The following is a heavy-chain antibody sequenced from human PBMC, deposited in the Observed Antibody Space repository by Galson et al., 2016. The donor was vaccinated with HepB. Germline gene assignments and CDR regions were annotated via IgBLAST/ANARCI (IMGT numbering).Heavy chain of an antibody. CDR3: ARGNTYYDFWSGYYNPTYGMDV. CDR1: GYTFTSYD. J-gene: IGHJ6*02. V-gene: IGHV1-8*01. Sequence: SVKVSCKASGYTFTSYDVNWVRQATGQGLEWMGWMNPNSGSTGYAQKFQGRVTMTRNTSISTAYMELSSLRSEDTAVYYCARGNTYYDFWSGYYNPTYGMDVWGQGTTVTVSS. CDR2: MNPNSGST. D-gene: IGHD3-3*01.